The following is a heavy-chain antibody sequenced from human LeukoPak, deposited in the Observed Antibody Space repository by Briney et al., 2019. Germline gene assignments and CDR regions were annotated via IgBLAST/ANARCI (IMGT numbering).Heavy chain of an antibody. CDR2: IYSGGST. Sequence: PGGSLRLSCAASGFTVSSNYMSWVRQAPGKGLEWVSVIYSGGSTYYADSVKGRFTISRDNSKNTLYLQMNSLRAEDTAVYYCARTEYYYDSSGYYFDYRGQGTLVTVSS. V-gene: IGHV3-53*01. CDR1: GFTVSSNY. J-gene: IGHJ4*02. CDR3: ARTEYYYDSSGYYFDY. D-gene: IGHD3-22*01.